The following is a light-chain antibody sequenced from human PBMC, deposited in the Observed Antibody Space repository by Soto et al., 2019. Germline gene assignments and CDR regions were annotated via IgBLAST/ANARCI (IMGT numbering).Light chain of an antibody. Sequence: IQLTQSPSSLSASVGDRVTITCRTSQGISCYLAWYQQNPWKAHKLLIYAASTLQSVVPARFSGSVSGTDFTLSICIRQREYFAADYLQQLNSYAFLLGQGTRLEMK. CDR1: QGISCY. J-gene: IGKJ5*01. CDR2: AAS. V-gene: IGKV1-9*01. CDR3: QQLNSYAFL.